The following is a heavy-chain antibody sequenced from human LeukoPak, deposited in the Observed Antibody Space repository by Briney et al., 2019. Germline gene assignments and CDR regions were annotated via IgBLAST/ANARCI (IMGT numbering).Heavy chain of an antibody. D-gene: IGHD2-15*01. CDR3: ARGWWSDWYFDL. Sequence: GGSLRLSCAASGFTFSSYWMSWVRQAPGKGQEGVANIKQDGSEKYYVDSVKGRFTISKDNAKNSLYLQMNSLRAEDTAVYYCARGWWSDWYFDLWGRGTLVTVSS. J-gene: IGHJ2*01. CDR2: IKQDGSEK. CDR1: GFTFSSYW. V-gene: IGHV3-7*01.